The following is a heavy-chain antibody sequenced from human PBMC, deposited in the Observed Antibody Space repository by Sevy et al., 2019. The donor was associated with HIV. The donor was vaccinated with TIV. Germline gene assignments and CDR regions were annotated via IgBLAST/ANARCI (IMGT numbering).Heavy chain of an antibody. CDR1: RFRFSIYW. Sequence: GESLKISCAASRFRFSIYWMSWVRQAPGKGLEWVASIKEDGSEKKYVDSVKGRFTISRDNGEKSLYLQMDSLRAEDTAVYYCVRDFDKDDSGYSDWFDSWGQGTLVTVSS. CDR3: VRDFDKDDSGYSDWFDS. CDR2: IKEDGSEK. V-gene: IGHV3-7*01. J-gene: IGHJ5*01. D-gene: IGHD3-22*01.